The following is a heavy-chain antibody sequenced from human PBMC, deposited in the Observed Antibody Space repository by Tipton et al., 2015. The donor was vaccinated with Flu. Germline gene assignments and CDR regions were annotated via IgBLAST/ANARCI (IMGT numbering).Heavy chain of an antibody. CDR1: GFSFSGYW. J-gene: IGHJ4*02. CDR2: HAQGGNEK. CDR3: ARGLNLESPAYFDY. D-gene: IGHD3-3*01. Sequence: SLRLSCAASGFSFSGYWMALMRRALGKGLEWEATHAQGGNEKNYVASVKGRFTISRDNAKNSLHLQMSNLRAVDTAVYYCARGLNLESPAYFDYWGPGTVVTVSS. V-gene: IGHV3-7*01.